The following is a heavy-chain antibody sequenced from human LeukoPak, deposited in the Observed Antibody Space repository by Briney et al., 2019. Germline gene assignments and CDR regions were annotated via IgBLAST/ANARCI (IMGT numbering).Heavy chain of an antibody. CDR3: ARVGNTAMPNLGWFDP. Sequence: SVKVSCKASGGTFNSYAISWVRQAPGQGLEWMGGIIPIFGTANYAQKFQGRVTITADESTSTAYMELSSLRSEDTAVYYCARVGNTAMPNLGWFDPWGQGTLVTVSS. V-gene: IGHV1-69*01. J-gene: IGHJ5*02. CDR1: GGTFNSYA. D-gene: IGHD5-18*01. CDR2: IIPIFGTA.